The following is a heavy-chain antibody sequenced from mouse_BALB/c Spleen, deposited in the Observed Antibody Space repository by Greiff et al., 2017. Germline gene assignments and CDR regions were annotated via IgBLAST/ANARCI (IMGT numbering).Heavy chain of an antibody. CDR3: ARVYGNCLDY. Sequence: EVQLVESGGGLVKPGGSLKLSCAASGFTFSSYAMSWVRQSPEKRLEWVAEISSGGSYTYYPDTVTGRFTISRDNAKNTLYLEMSSLRSEDTAMYYCARVYGNCLDYWGQGTTLTVSS. D-gene: IGHD2-1*01. V-gene: IGHV5-9-4*01. CDR2: ISSGGSYT. J-gene: IGHJ2*01. CDR1: GFTFSSYA.